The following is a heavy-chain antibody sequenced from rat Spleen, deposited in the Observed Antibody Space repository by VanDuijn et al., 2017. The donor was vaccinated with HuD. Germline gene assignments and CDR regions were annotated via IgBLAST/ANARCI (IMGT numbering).Heavy chain of an antibody. CDR2: ISTGGNT. V-gene: IGHV2S12*01. CDR3: TRDSNNNYGAYWYFDF. Sequence: QVQLKESGPGLVQPSQTLSLTCTVSGFSLTSNGVSWVRQPPGKGLAWIAAISTGGNTYYNSGLKSRLGISRETSKSQVFLKMNSLQTDDTGTYYCTRDSNNNYGAYWYFDFWGPGTMVTVSS. CDR1: GFSLTSNG. J-gene: IGHJ1*01. D-gene: IGHD1-10*01.